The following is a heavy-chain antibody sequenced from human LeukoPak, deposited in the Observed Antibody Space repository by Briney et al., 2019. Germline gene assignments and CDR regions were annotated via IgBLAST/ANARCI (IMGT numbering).Heavy chain of an antibody. Sequence: SVKVSCKAFGGTFSSYAISWVRQAPGQGLEWMGRIIPIFGTANYAQKFQGRVTITTDESTSTAYMELSSLRSEDTAVYYCAGGVAANYYFDYWGQGTLVTVSS. CDR1: GGTFSSYA. V-gene: IGHV1-69*05. J-gene: IGHJ4*02. D-gene: IGHD2-15*01. CDR3: AGGVAANYYFDY. CDR2: IIPIFGTA.